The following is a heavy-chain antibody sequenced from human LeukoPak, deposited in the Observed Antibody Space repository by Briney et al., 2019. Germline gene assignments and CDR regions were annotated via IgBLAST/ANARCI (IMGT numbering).Heavy chain of an antibody. D-gene: IGHD3-10*02. V-gene: IGHV3-30*03. CDR2: ISYDGSNK. CDR1: GFTFSSYG. J-gene: IGHJ4*02. CDR3: ATGLRSEYYFDY. Sequence: GGSLRLSCAASGFTFSSYGMHWVRQAPGKGLEWVAVISYDGSNKYYADSVKGRFTISRDNSKNTLYLQMNSLRAEDTAVYYCATGLRSEYYFDYWGQGTLVTASS.